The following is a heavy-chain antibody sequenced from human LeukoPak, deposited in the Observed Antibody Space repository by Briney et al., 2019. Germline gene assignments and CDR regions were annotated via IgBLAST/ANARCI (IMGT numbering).Heavy chain of an antibody. J-gene: IGHJ5*02. V-gene: IGHV4-4*08. D-gene: IGHD3-9*01. Sequence: SATLSHTCTVGAGCSGGHSWRWIAHPPGKGLEWIGYIYTSGGTNYNPPGMSRLAMSVDTSKTQFSMKLTSVTAADTGVYYCARHFDGWWFDPWGQGTLVTVSS. CDR2: IYTSGGT. CDR1: AGCSGGHS. CDR3: ARHFDGWWFDP.